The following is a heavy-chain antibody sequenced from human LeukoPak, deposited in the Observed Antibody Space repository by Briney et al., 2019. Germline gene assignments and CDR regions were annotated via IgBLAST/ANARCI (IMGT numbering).Heavy chain of an antibody. CDR1: GGTFSNYA. CDR3: ARGYCTNTICLGRPYFDY. J-gene: IGHJ4*02. V-gene: IGHV1-69*05. CDR2: IIPISGTA. D-gene: IGHD2-2*01. Sequence: ASVKVSCKASGGTFSNYAISWVRQAPGQGLEWMGVIIPISGTANFAQKFQGRVTITTDESTSTAYMELSSLRYEDTAVYYCARGYCTNTICLGRPYFDYWGQGTLVTVSS.